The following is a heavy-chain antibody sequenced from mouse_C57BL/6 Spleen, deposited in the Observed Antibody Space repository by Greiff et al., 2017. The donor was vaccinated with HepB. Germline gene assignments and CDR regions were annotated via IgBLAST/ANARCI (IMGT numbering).Heavy chain of an antibody. CDR2: IDPSDSYT. D-gene: IGHD2-5*01. CDR3: ARWGSNYEVYYFDY. V-gene: IGHV1-69*01. CDR1: GYTFTSYW. Sequence: VQLQQPGAELVMPGASVKLSCKASGYTFTSYWMHWVKQRPGQGLEWIGEIDPSDSYTNYNQKFKGKSTLTVDKSSSTAYMQLSSLTSEDSAVYYCARWGSNYEVYYFDYWGQGTTLTVSS. J-gene: IGHJ2*01.